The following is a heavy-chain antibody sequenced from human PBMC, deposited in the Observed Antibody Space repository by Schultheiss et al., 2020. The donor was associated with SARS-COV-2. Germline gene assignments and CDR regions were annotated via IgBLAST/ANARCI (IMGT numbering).Heavy chain of an antibody. CDR1: GFTFSSYG. CDR2: ISSDGGNK. CDR3: ARDSSSWYVHFDP. J-gene: IGHJ5*02. D-gene: IGHD6-13*01. V-gene: IGHV3-30*03. Sequence: GGSLRLCCAASGFTFSSYGMQWVRQAPGKGLEWVAVISSDGGNKYYADSVKGRFTISRDNAKNSLYLQMNSLRAEDTAVYYCARDSSSWYVHFDPWGQGTLVTVSS.